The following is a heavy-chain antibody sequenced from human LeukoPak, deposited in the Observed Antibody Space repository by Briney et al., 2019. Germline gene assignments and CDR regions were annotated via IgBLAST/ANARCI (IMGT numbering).Heavy chain of an antibody. D-gene: IGHD5-12*01. CDR2: IYSGGST. CDR1: GFTVSSNY. J-gene: IGHJ4*02. CDR3: ARLYSGYVFDY. Sequence: GSLRLSCAASGFTVSSNYMSWVRPAPGKGLEWVSVIYSGGSTYYADSVKGRFTISRDNSKNTLYLQMNSLRAEDTAVYYCARLYSGYVFDYWGQGTLVTVSS. V-gene: IGHV3-66*01.